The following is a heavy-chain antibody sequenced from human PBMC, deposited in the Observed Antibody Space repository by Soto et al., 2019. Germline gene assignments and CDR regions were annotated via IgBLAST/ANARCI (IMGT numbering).Heavy chain of an antibody. J-gene: IGHJ6*03. V-gene: IGHV6-1*01. CDR1: GDSVSSNSAA. CDR2: TYYRSKWYN. D-gene: IGHD6-19*01. CDR3: AASGYCSGWYRYHYYYIDV. Sequence: SQTLSLTCAISGDSVSSNSAAWNWIRQSPSRGLEWLGRTYYRSKWYNDYAVSVKSRITINPDTSKNQFSLQLNSVTPEDTAVYYCAASGYCSGWYRYHYYYIDVWGKGTTVTVSS.